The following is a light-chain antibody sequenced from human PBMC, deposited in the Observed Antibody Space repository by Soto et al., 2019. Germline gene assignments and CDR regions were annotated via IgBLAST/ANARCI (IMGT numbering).Light chain of an antibody. CDR1: QSVSSD. CDR3: QQYTGPPTT. J-gene: IGKJ5*01. V-gene: IGKV3-20*01. Sequence: DSVFTQSPVTLSLSPGERATLSCRASQSVSSDLAWYHQKPGQAPRLLIYGASTRAAGIPDRFSGSGSGTDFTLTITRLEPEDSAVYFCQQYTGPPTTFGQGTRLEI. CDR2: GAS.